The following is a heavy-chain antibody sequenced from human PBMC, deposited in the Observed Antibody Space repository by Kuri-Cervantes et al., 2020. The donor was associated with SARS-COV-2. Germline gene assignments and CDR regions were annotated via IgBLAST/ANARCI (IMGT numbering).Heavy chain of an antibody. CDR2: ISGSGGST. D-gene: IGHD4-17*01. J-gene: IGHJ4*02. Sequence: GESPKISCAASGFTFSSYAMSWVRQAPGKGLEWVSAISGSGGSTYYADSVKGRFTISRDNAKNSLYLQMNSLRAEDTAVYYCARDPSAVTPVYWGQGTLVTVSS. V-gene: IGHV3-23*01. CDR1: GFTFSSYA. CDR3: ARDPSAVTPVY.